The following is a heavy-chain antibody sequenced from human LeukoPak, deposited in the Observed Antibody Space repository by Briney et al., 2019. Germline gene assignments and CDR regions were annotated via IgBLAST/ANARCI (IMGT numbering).Heavy chain of an antibody. Sequence: GGSLRLSCAVSGFTIGDNYINWVRQTPGKGPEWVSLVHFSGTTFYADSVKGRFTMSRDISKNTLYLQMNSLRAEDTAVYYCAKAFCSTSCYHYYYYMDVWGKGTTVTVSS. J-gene: IGHJ6*03. V-gene: IGHV3-66*01. D-gene: IGHD2-2*01. CDR1: GFTIGDNY. CDR3: AKAFCSTSCYHYYYYMDV. CDR2: VHFSGTT.